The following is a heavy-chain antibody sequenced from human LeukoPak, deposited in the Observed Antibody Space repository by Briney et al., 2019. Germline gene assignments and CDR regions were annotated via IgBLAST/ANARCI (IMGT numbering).Heavy chain of an antibody. CDR2: ISGSGDST. Sequence: GGSLRLSCAASGFTFSNYAMSWVRQAPGKGLEWVSAISGSGDSTYYADSVKGRFTISRDDSKNTLYLQMDSLRAVDTAVYYCAKEAPFPIFDYWGQGTLVTVSS. V-gene: IGHV3-23*01. D-gene: IGHD2/OR15-2a*01. J-gene: IGHJ4*02. CDR1: GFTFSNYA. CDR3: AKEAPFPIFDY.